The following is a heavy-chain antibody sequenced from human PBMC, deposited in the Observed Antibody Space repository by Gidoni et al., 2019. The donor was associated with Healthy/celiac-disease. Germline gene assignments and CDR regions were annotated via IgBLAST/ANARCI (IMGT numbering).Heavy chain of an antibody. J-gene: IGHJ5*02. D-gene: IGHD1-1*01. V-gene: IGHV4-34*01. CDR2: INHSGST. Sequence: QVQLQQWGAGLLKPSETLSLTCAVYGGSFSGYYWSCIRQPPGKGLEWIGEINHSGSTNYNPSLKSRVTISVDTSKNQFSLKLSSVTAADTAVYYCASGAILERRFNWFDPWGQGTLVTVSS. CDR3: ASGAILERRFNWFDP. CDR1: GGSFSGYY.